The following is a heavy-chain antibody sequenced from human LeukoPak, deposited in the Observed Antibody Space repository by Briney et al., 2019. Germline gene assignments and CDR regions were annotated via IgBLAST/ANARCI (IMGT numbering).Heavy chain of an antibody. CDR3: ARDAEYYYDSSGYYLIDYYYGMDV. V-gene: IGHV1-46*01. D-gene: IGHD3-22*01. CDR1: GYTFTSYY. CDR2: INPSGGST. Sequence: ASVKVSCKASGYTFTSYYMHWVRQAPGQGLEWMGIINPSGGSTYYAQKFQGRVTMTRDTSTSTVYMELSSLRSDDTAVYYCARDAEYYYDSSGYYLIDYYYGMDVWGQGTTVTVSS. J-gene: IGHJ6*02.